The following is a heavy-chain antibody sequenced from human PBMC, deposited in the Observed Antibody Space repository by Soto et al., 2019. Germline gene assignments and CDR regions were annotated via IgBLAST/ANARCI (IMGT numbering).Heavy chain of an antibody. CDR1: GFTFSSYG. D-gene: IGHD3-10*02. V-gene: IGHV3-33*03. J-gene: IGHJ6*03. CDR3: AKGADMLDYYYFMDV. CDR2: IWYDGSNK. Sequence: PGGSLRLSCAASGFTFSSYGMHWVRQAPGKGLEWVAVIWYDGSNKYYADSVKGRFTISRDSANLYLQMNSLRSEDSALYYCAKGADMLDYYYFMDVWGKGTTVTVSS.